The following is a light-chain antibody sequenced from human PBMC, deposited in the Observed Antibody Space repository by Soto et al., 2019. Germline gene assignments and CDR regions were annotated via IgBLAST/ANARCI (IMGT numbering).Light chain of an antibody. CDR1: NSDVGGYTS. Sequence: QSALTQPPSASGSPGQSVTISCTGTNSDVGGYTSVSWYQGHPGKVPKLMIYEVTKRPSGVPDRFSGSKFGNTASLTVSGLQAEDEADYYCSSYAGSNNFVVFGGGTKLTVL. J-gene: IGLJ2*01. CDR3: SSYAGSNNFVV. V-gene: IGLV2-8*01. CDR2: EVT.